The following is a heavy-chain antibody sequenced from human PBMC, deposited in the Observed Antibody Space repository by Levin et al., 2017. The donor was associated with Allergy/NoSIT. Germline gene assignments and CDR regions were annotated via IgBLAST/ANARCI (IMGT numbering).Heavy chain of an antibody. CDR3: AKDIGKSTGNWLSYGMDV. V-gene: IGHV3-9*01. CDR1: GFMFDDYA. CDR2: ISWNSGSI. J-gene: IGHJ6*02. Sequence: LSLTCAASGFMFDDYAMHWVRQAPGKGLEWVSGISWNSGSIGYADSVKGRFTISRDNAKNSLYQQMNSLRAEDTALYYCAKDIGKSTGNWLSYGMDVWGQGTTVTVSS. D-gene: IGHD3-9*01.